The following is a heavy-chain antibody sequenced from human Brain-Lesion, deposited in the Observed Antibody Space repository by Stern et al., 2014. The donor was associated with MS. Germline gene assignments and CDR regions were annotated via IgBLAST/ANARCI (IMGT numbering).Heavy chain of an antibody. Sequence: VQLVQSGAEVKKPGASVKVSCKVSGYTLTDLSMHWVRQAPRKGLEWMGGFDTEDGETIYAQKFQGRVTMTKDTSTDTAYMELSSLRSEDTAVYYCATLSPGAGGNYYRHFDYWGQGTLVTVSS. CDR1: GYTLTDLS. J-gene: IGHJ4*02. CDR2: FDTEDGET. V-gene: IGHV1-24*01. CDR3: ATLSPGAGGNYYRHFDY. D-gene: IGHD1-26*01.